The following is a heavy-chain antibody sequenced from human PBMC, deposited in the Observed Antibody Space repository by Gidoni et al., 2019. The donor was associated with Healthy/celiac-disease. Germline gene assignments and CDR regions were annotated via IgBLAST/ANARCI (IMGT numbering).Heavy chain of an antibody. Sequence: QLQLQESGPGLVKPSETLSLTCTVSGGSISSSSYYWGWIRQPPGKGLEGIGSVYYSGSTYYNPSLKSRVTISVDTSKNQFSLKLSSVTAADTAVYYCARLRYNWNDEGDDVGFDIWGQGTMVTVSS. J-gene: IGHJ3*02. CDR1: GGSISSSSYY. D-gene: IGHD1-20*01. CDR2: VYYSGST. CDR3: ARLRYNWNDEGDDVGFDI. V-gene: IGHV4-39*01.